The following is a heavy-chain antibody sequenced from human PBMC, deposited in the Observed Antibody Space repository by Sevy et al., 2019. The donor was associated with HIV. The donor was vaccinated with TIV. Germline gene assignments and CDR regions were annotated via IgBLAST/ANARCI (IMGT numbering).Heavy chain of an antibody. V-gene: IGHV3-15*07. J-gene: IGHJ4*02. D-gene: IGHD3-3*01. Sequence: GGSLRLSCAASGFTFSNAWMNWVRQAPGKGLEWVGRIKSKTDGGTTDYAATVEGRFTISRDDSKNTLYLQMNSLKTEDTAVYYCTTEDYDFWSGYSPFDYWGQGTLVTVSS. CDR3: TTEDYDFWSGYSPFDY. CDR2: IKSKTDGGTT. CDR1: GFTFSNAW.